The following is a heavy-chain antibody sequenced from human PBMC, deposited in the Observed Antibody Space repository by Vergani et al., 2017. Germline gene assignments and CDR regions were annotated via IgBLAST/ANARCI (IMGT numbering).Heavy chain of an antibody. D-gene: IGHD3-9*01. V-gene: IGHV1-69*05. CDR1: GGTFSSYA. CDR3: AREPPLTGFCDY. CDR2: IIPIFVTA. J-gene: IGHJ4*02. Sequence: QVQLVQSGAEVKKPGSSVKVSCKASGGTFSSYAISWVRQAPGQGLEWMGGIIPIFVTANYAQKFQGRVTITRDTSTSTVYVEVTSLRSDDTAVYYCAREPPLTGFCDYWGQGTLVTVSS.